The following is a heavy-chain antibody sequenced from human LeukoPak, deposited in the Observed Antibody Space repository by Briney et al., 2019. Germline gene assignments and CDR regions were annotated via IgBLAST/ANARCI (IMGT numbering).Heavy chain of an antibody. D-gene: IGHD3-22*01. J-gene: IGHJ4*02. CDR1: GFTFSSYG. CDR3: ARNLYYYDSSGYSHPDY. Sequence: GGSLRLSWAASGFTFSSYGMPWVRQAPGKGLEWVAVIWFDGSDKYYADSVKGRFTISRDNSKNTLYLQMNSLRAEDTAVYFCARNLYYYDSSGYSHPDYWGQGTLVTVSS. CDR2: IWFDGSDK. V-gene: IGHV3-33*01.